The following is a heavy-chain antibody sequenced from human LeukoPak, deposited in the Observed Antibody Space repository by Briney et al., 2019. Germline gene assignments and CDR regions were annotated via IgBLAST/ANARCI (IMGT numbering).Heavy chain of an antibody. J-gene: IGHJ3*02. CDR3: AKATSTLEEWELTSAFDI. D-gene: IGHD1-26*01. CDR2: ISGSGGST. V-gene: IGHV3-23*01. Sequence: PGGSLRLSCAASGFTFSSYAMSWVRQAPGKGLEWVSAISGSGGSTYYADSVKGRFTISRDNSKNTLYLQMNSLRAEDTAVYYCAKATSTLEEWELTSAFDIWGQGTMVTVSS. CDR1: GFTFSSYA.